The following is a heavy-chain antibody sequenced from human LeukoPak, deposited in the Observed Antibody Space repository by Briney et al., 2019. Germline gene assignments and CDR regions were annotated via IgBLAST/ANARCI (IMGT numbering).Heavy chain of an antibody. V-gene: IGHV4-59*01. J-gene: IGHJ4*02. D-gene: IGHD3-10*01. CDR1: GGSMSSYY. Sequence: SETLSLTCTVSGGSMSSYYWNWIRQPPGKGLEWLGYIYYSGSTNYNPSLKSRVTISVDPSKNQFPLKLSSVTAADTAVYYCARDSGSYYSTDYYFDYWGQGTLVTVSS. CDR2: IYYSGST. CDR3: ARDSGSYYSTDYYFDY.